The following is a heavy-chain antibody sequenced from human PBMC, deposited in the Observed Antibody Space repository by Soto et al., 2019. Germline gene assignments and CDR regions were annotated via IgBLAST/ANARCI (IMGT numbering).Heavy chain of an antibody. CDR1: GGTFSRDA. D-gene: IGHD2-15*01. CDR3: ATGVVVVSASQLGWFDP. Sequence: QVQLVQSGAEVKKPGSSVKVSCKASGGTFSRDAISWVRQAPGQGREWMGGIVPMFGTAKYAQKFQGRLTITADESTSTAYMELRSLRSEDTAVYYCATGVVVVSASQLGWFDPWGQGTLVTVSS. J-gene: IGHJ5*02. V-gene: IGHV1-69*01. CDR2: IVPMFGTA.